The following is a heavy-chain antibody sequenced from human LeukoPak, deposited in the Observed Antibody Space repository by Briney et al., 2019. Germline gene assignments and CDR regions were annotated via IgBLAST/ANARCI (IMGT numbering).Heavy chain of an antibody. CDR2: IYHSGST. J-gene: IGHJ3*02. CDR1: GYSISSGYY. Sequence: SETLSLTCAVSGYSISSGYYWGWIRQPPGKGLEWIGSIYHSGSTYYNPSLKSRVTISVDTSENQFSLKLSSVTAADTAVYYCARRRSHDAFDIWGQGTMVTVSS. CDR3: ARRRSHDAFDI. V-gene: IGHV4-38-2*01.